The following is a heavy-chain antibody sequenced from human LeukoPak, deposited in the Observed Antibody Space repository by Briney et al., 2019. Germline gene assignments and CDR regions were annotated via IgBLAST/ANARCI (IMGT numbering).Heavy chain of an antibody. Sequence: GESLKISCKGSGYSFTSYWIGWVRQMPGKGLEWMGIIYPGDSDTRYSPSFQGQVTISADKSISTAYLQWSSLKASDTALYYCARHQCFRGSGYFDAFDIWGQGTMATVSS. J-gene: IGHJ3*02. V-gene: IGHV5-51*01. CDR1: GYSFTSYW. CDR2: IYPGDSDT. CDR3: ARHQCFRGSGYFDAFDI. D-gene: IGHD3-22*01.